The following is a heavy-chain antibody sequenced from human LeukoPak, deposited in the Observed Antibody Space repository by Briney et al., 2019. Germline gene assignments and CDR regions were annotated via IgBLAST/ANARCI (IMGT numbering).Heavy chain of an antibody. CDR2: ISSSGRDV. CDR3: ASLQFIVIIPDATIDY. V-gene: IGHV3-21*01. CDR1: GFTFSKYS. Sequence: GGSLRLSCAASGFTFSKYSMNWVRQAPGKGLEWVSCISSSGRDVYYADSVKGRFTVSRDNSKNFLYLQMNRVRAQNTGFYYCASLQFIVIIPDATIDYCGQGTLVTVSS. D-gene: IGHD2/OR15-2a*01. J-gene: IGHJ4*02.